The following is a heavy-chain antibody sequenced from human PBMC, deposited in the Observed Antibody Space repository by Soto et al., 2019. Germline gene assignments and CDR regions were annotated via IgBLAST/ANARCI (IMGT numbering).Heavy chain of an antibody. J-gene: IGHJ4*02. V-gene: IGHV1-69*13. CDR2: IIPIFGTA. CDR1: GGTFSSYA. D-gene: IGHD3-9*01. CDR3: ATDSELRYFDWLSFDY. Sequence: ASVKVSCKASGGTFSSYAISWVRQAPGQGLEWMGGIIPIFGTANYAQKFQGRVTITADESTSTAYMELSSLRSEDTAVYYCATDSELRYFDWLSFDYWGQGTLVTVSS.